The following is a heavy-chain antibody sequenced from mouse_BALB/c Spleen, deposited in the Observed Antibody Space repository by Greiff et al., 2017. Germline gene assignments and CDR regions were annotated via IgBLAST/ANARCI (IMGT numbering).Heavy chain of an antibody. Sequence: EVMLVESGGGLVQPGGSRKLSCAASGFTFSSFGMHWVRQAPEKGLEWVAYISSGSSTIYYADTVKGRFTISRDNPKNTLFLQMTSLRSEDTAMYYCARWRGYDGHYFDYWGQGTTLTVSS. V-gene: IGHV5-17*02. D-gene: IGHD2-2*01. CDR2: ISSGSSTI. CDR1: GFTFSSFG. J-gene: IGHJ2*01. CDR3: ARWRGYDGHYFDY.